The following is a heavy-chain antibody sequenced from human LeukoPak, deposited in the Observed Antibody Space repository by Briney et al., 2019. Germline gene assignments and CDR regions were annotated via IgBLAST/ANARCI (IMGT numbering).Heavy chain of an antibody. D-gene: IGHD2-15*01. Sequence: GGSLRLSCAASGFTFSSYAMSWVRQAPGKGLEWVSAIGGSGGSTYYADSVKGRFTISRDNSKNTLYLQMNSLRAEDTAVYYCAKDRPFNAVAATIFDYWGQGTLVAASS. J-gene: IGHJ4*02. V-gene: IGHV3-23*01. CDR1: GFTFSSYA. CDR2: IGGSGGST. CDR3: AKDRPFNAVAATIFDY.